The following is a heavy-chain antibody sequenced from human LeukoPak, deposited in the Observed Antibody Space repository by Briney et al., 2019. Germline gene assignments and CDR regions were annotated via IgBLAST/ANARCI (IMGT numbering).Heavy chain of an antibody. Sequence: YPGDSDTRYSPSFQGQVTISADKSISTAYLQWSSLKASDTAMYYCARLGVVPAAMLAFDIWGQGTMVTVSS. CDR2: YPGDSDT. CDR3: ARLGVVPAAMLAFDI. D-gene: IGHD2-2*01. J-gene: IGHJ3*02. V-gene: IGHV5-51*01.